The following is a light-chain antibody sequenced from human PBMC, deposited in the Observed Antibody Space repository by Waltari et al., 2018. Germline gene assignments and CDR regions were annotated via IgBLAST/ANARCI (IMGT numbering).Light chain of an antibody. V-gene: IGKV1-8*01. CDR1: QAISSY. Sequence: AIRMTQSPSSLSASTGDRVTITCRASQAISSYLAWYQQKPGKAPKFLIYDTSTLQSGVPSRFSGSGCGTDFTLTISCLQSEDFATYYCQQYYNYPWTFGQGTKVEIK. J-gene: IGKJ1*01. CDR3: QQYYNYPWT. CDR2: DTS.